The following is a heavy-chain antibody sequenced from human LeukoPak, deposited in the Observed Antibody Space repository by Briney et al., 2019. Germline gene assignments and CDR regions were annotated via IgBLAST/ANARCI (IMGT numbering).Heavy chain of an antibody. CDR1: GYTFSSYR. CDR3: ARQNDFRLDY. CDR2: IYPGDSDT. Sequence: GESLRISCKGSGYTFSSYRIGWVRQMPGKGLEWMGIIYPGDSDTRYSPSLQGQVTISVDTSIGTAYLQWSSLKASDTAIYYCARQNDFRLDYWGQGTLVTVSS. J-gene: IGHJ4*02. D-gene: IGHD3-3*01. V-gene: IGHV5-51*01.